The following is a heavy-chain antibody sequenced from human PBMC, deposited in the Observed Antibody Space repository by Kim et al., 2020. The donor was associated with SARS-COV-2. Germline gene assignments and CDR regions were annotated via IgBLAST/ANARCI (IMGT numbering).Heavy chain of an antibody. D-gene: IGHD2-2*02. V-gene: IGHV3-23*01. CDR1: GFTFSSYA. Sequence: GGSLRLSCAASGFTFSSYAMSWVRQAPGKGLEWVSAISGSGGSTYYADSVKGRFTISRDNSKNTLYLQMNSLRAEDTAVYYCAKGKGYCSSTSCYTLSPFDYWGQGTLVTVSS. CDR2: ISGSGGST. CDR3: AKGKGYCSSTSCYTLSPFDY. J-gene: IGHJ4*02.